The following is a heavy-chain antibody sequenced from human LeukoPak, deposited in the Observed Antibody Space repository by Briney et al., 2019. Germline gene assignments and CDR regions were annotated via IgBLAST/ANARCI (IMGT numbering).Heavy chain of an antibody. D-gene: IGHD2-21*01. CDR2: ISGSGGST. CDR3: AKSGPVHRYYYYGMDV. J-gene: IGHJ6*02. CDR1: GFTFSSYA. V-gene: IGHV3-23*01. Sequence: GGSLRLSCAASGFTFSSYAMRWVRQAPGKGLEWVSAISGSGGSTYYADSVKGRFTISRDNSKNTLYLQMNSLRAEDTAVYYCAKSGPVHRYYYYGMDVWGQGTTVTVSS.